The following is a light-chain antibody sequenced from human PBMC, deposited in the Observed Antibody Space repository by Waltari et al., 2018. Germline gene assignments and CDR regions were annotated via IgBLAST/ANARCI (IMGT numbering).Light chain of an antibody. J-gene: IGKJ4*01. V-gene: IGKV1-39*01. CDR3: QQSYRTPPLT. Sequence: DIQMTQSPSSLSASVGDRVTITCRASQSISGYLNWYQQKPGKAPKVLIYATSSLQSWVPSRFSGSGSGTDFTLTISSLQPEDFATYYCQQSYRTPPLTFGGGTKVEIK. CDR2: ATS. CDR1: QSISGY.